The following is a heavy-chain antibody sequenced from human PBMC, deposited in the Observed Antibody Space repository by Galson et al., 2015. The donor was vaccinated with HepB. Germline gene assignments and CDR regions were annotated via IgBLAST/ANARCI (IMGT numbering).Heavy chain of an antibody. CDR3: TRSRSSGWYLYYSDF. D-gene: IGHD6-19*01. CDR2: IKQDGSEK. J-gene: IGHJ4*02. V-gene: IGHV3-7*03. CDR1: GFTFSSYW. Sequence: SLRLSCAASGFTFSSYWMSWVRQAPGKGLEWVANIKQDGSEKYYVDSVKGRFTISRDNGKNSLYLQLNSLRAEDTAVYYCTRSRSSGWYLYYSDFWGPGTLVTVSS.